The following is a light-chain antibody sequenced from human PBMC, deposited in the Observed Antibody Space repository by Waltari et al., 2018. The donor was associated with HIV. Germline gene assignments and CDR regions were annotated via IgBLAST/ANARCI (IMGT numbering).Light chain of an antibody. J-gene: IGLJ1*01. V-gene: IGLV1-47*01. CDR1: SSNLENDN. CDR2: KDT. Sequence: QSVLTQPPSASGAPGQRVPISCSGSSSNLENDNVQRYQQFPGAAPKLPIYKDTPRPSGFPDRFTGSKSGTSASLAIGGLRSDDEADYYCVGWDSRLRGYVFGAGTKVTVL. CDR3: VGWDSRLRGYV.